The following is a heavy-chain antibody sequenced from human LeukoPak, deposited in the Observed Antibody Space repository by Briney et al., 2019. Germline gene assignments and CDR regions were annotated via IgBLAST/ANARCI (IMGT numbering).Heavy chain of an antibody. J-gene: IGHJ5*02. CDR1: GFTFSDYY. CDR3: AREDGSGLYNWFDP. Sequence: PGGSLRLSCAASGFTFSDYYMSWIRQAPGKGLEWVSYISSSGSTIYYADSVKGRFTISRDNAKNSLYLQMNSLRAKDTAVYYCAREDGSGLYNWFDPWGQGTLVTVSS. D-gene: IGHD6-19*01. V-gene: IGHV3-11*01. CDR2: ISSSGSTI.